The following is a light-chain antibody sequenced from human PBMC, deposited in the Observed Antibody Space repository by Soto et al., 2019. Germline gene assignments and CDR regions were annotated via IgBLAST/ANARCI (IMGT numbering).Light chain of an antibody. V-gene: IGKV3-20*01. CDR2: AAS. Sequence: EIVLTQSPGTLSLSPGERATLSCRASQSVSSNDLAWYQHKPGQGPRLLIYAASSRDTGIPDRFSGSGSGTDFTLTISRLEPEDFALYYCQKYGSAFTFGPGTKVDIK. CDR1: QSVSSND. J-gene: IGKJ3*01. CDR3: QKYGSAFT.